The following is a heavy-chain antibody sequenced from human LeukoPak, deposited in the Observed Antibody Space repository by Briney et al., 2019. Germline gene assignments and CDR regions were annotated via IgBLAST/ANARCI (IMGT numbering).Heavy chain of an antibody. D-gene: IGHD6-19*01. CDR2: ISWDGGST. V-gene: IGHV3-43D*03. J-gene: IGHJ6*03. Sequence: GGSLRLSCAASGFTFDDYAMHWVRQAPGKGLEWVSLISWDGGSTYYADSVKGRFTISRDNSKNSLYLQMNSLRAGDTALYYCAKDSLAVAGTRYYYYYMDVWGKGTTATISS. CDR3: AKDSLAVAGTRYYYYYMDV. CDR1: GFTFDDYA.